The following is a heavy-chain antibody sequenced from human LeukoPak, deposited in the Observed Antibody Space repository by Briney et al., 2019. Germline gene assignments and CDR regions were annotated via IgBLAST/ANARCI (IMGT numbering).Heavy chain of an antibody. CDR3: ARDSESFRGYSYGYRLNY. CDR1: GFTFSSYS. Sequence: PGGSLRLSCAASGFTFSSYSMNWVRQAPGKGLEWVSSISSSSSYIYYADSVKGRFTISRDNAKNSLYLQMNSLRAEDTAVYYCARDSESFRGYSYGYRLNYWGQGTLVTVSS. V-gene: IGHV3-21*01. J-gene: IGHJ4*02. D-gene: IGHD5-18*01. CDR2: ISSSSSYI.